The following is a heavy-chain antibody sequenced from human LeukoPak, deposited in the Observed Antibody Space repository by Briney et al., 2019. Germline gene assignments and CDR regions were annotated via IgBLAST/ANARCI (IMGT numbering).Heavy chain of an antibody. CDR2: IDQDGGEK. Sequence: GGSLRLSCAASGFSVSSNYVTWVRQAPGKGLEWVANIDQDGGEKYYVDSVKGRVTISRDNAKNSLYLQMNSLRAEDTAVYYCARVFGAGYSDYWGQGTLVTVSS. V-gene: IGHV3-7*01. CDR3: ARVFGAGYSDY. J-gene: IGHJ4*02. CDR1: GFSVSSNY. D-gene: IGHD4/OR15-4a*01.